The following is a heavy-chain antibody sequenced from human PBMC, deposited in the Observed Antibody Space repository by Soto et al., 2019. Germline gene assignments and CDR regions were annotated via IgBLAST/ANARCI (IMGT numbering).Heavy chain of an antibody. Sequence: QVQLQESGPGLVEPSETLSLTCNVSGDSISNYYWTWIRQSAGKGLEWIGRMSATGGAAYNPSLKSRLTLSRDTSKNEPSLSLKFVTAADTAVYFCTRDQSGTPDIWGQGTMVTVS. J-gene: IGHJ3*02. V-gene: IGHV4-4*07. D-gene: IGHD1-26*01. CDR2: MSATGGA. CDR3: TRDQSGTPDI. CDR1: GDSISNYY.